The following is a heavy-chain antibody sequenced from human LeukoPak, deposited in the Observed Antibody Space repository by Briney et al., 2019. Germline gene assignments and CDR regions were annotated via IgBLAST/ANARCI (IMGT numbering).Heavy chain of an antibody. CDR2: ISYDGSNK. V-gene: IGHV3-30*18. Sequence: PGGSLRLSCAASGFTFSSYGMHWVRQAPGKGLEWVAVISYDGSNKYYADSVKGRFTISRDNPKNTLYLQMNSLRAEDTAVYYCAKDRYSSGLYFDYWGQGTLVTVSS. J-gene: IGHJ4*02. D-gene: IGHD6-19*01. CDR3: AKDRYSSGLYFDY. CDR1: GFTFSSYG.